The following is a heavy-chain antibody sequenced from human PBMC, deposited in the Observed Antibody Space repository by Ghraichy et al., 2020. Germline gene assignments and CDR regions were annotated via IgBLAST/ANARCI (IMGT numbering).Heavy chain of an antibody. Sequence: TLSLTCTVSGGSISTTSYHWGWVRQPPGKGLEWIGSIFYSGNTYYSPSLQSRVTISVDTSKNRFSLTLSSMTAADTAVYFCTREAAGAADYWGQGTLVTVSS. J-gene: IGHJ4*02. D-gene: IGHD6-25*01. V-gene: IGHV4-39*02. CDR2: IFYSGNT. CDR3: TREAAGAADY. CDR1: GGSISTTSYH.